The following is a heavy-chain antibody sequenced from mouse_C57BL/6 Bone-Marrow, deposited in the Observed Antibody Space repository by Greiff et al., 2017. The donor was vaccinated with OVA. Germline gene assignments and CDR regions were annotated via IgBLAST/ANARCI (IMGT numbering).Heavy chain of an antibody. CDR3: ARNWEGDY. CDR1: GYTFTDYN. D-gene: IGHD4-1*01. J-gene: IGHJ4*01. CDR2: INPNNGGT. V-gene: IGHV1-22*01. Sequence: EVKLMESGPELVKPGASVKMSCKASGYTFTDYNMHWVKQSHGKSLEWIGYINPNNGGTSYNQKFKGKATLTVNKSSSPAYMELRSLTAEDSAVYYCARNWEGDYWGQGTSVTVSS.